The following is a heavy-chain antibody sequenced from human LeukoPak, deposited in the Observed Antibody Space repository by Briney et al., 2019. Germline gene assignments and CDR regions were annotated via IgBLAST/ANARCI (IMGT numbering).Heavy chain of an antibody. CDR2: IKSKTNGGTT. Sequence: GGSLRLSCAASGFTFSNAWMTWVRQAPGKGLEWVGRIKSKTNGGTTDYAAPVKGRFTISRDDSKNTVYLQMNGLKTEDTAVYYCVSQYFDFWGQGTLVTVSS. J-gene: IGHJ4*02. CDR1: GFTFSNAW. CDR3: VSQYFDF. V-gene: IGHV3-15*01.